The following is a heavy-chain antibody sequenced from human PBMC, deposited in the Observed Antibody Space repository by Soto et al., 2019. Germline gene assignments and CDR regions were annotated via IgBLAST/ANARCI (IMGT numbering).Heavy chain of an antibody. CDR3: ARLLFGAANWFDP. D-gene: IGHD3-10*01. Sequence: QVQLQESGPGLVKPSETLSLTCTVSGGSISSYYWSWIRQPPGKGLEWIGYIYYSGYTNYNPSLKSRVTISVDTSKNQFSLKLSSVTAADTAVYYCARLLFGAANWFDPWGQGTLVTVSS. CDR1: GGSISSYY. V-gene: IGHV4-59*01. J-gene: IGHJ5*02. CDR2: IYYSGYT.